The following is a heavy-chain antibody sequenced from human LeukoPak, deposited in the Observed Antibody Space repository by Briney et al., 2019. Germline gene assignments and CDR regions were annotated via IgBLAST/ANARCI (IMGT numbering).Heavy chain of an antibody. D-gene: IGHD5-12*01. CDR1: GFTFSSYG. CDR2: ISYDGAIK. J-gene: IGHJ4*02. Sequence: GGSLRLSCAASGFTFSSYGMHWVRQAPGKGLEWVTFISYDGAIKFYTDSVRGRFTISRDNSRNTVYLEMNSLRVEDTSVYYCARDLSEKYSADYWGQGALVTVSS. CDR3: ARDLSEKYSADY. V-gene: IGHV3-30*03.